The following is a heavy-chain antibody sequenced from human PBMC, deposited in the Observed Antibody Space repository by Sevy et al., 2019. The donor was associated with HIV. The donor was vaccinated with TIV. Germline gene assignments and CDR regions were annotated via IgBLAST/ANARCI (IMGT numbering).Heavy chain of an antibody. V-gene: IGHV6-1*01. Sequence: SQTLSLTCTISGDSVSSSSVAWNWIRQSPSRGLEWLGRTYYRSKWYNDYALSVKNRIIISPDTSKIQLSLQLNSVTPEDTAVYYCARAITIFGLTIMLDSWGLGTLVTVSS. CDR1: GDSVSSSSVA. D-gene: IGHD3-3*01. CDR2: TYYRSKWYN. CDR3: ARAITIFGLTIMLDS. J-gene: IGHJ5*01.